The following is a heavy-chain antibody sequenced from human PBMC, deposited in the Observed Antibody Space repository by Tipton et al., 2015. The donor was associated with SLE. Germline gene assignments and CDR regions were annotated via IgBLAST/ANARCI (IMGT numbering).Heavy chain of an antibody. J-gene: IGHJ3*02. CDR2: IYYSGST. V-gene: IGHV4-39*07. CDR1: GGSISSSSYY. Sequence: LRLSCTVSGGSISSSSYYWGWIRQPPGKGLEWIGSIYYSGSTYYNPSLKSRVTISVDTSKNQFSLKLSSVTAADTAVYYCASPEGGYCSSTSCYAFDIWGQGTMVTVSS. CDR3: ASPEGGYCSSTSCYAFDI. D-gene: IGHD2-2*01.